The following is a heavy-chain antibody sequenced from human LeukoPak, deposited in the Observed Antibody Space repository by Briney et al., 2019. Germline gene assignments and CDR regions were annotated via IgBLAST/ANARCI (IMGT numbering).Heavy chain of an antibody. CDR1: GYTFTSYY. V-gene: IGHV1-46*01. CDR3: AKGTYSSSWYNYYYYYMDV. D-gene: IGHD6-13*01. Sequence: ASVKVSCKASGYTFTSYYMHWVRQAPGQGLEWMGLINPTGGSTGYAQKFQGRVTMTRDMSTSTDYMELSSLRSEDTAIYYCAKGTYSSSWYNYYYYYMDVWGKGTTVTISS. CDR2: INPTGGST. J-gene: IGHJ6*03.